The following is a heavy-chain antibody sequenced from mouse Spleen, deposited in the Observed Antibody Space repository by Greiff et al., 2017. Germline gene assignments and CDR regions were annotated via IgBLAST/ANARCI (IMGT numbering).Heavy chain of an antibody. CDR1: GFNIKDYY. CDR3: ARSLGGVMDY. CDR2: IDPEDGET. V-gene: IGHV14-2*01. D-gene: IGHD4-1*01. Sequence: EVKLVESGAEFVKPGASVKLSCTGSGFNIKDYYIHWVKQRTEQGLEWIGRIDPEDGETKYAPKFQGKATITADTSSNTAYLQLSSLTSEDTAVYYCARSLGGVMDYWGQGTSVIVSS. J-gene: IGHJ4*01.